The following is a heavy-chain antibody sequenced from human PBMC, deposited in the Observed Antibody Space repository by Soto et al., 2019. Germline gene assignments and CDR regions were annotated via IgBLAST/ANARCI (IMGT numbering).Heavy chain of an antibody. CDR1: GFTLSSYA. CDR3: AREFEMATNYGGP. D-gene: IGHD5-12*01. J-gene: IGHJ5*02. CDR2: ISYDGSNK. Sequence: QVQLVESGGGVVQPGRSLRLSCAASGFTLSSYAMHWVRQAPGKGLEWVAVISYDGSNKYYADSVKGRFTISRDNSKNPLFLQIDSPRAEDTAVYFCAREFEMATNYGGPWGQGTPVTVSS. V-gene: IGHV3-30-3*01.